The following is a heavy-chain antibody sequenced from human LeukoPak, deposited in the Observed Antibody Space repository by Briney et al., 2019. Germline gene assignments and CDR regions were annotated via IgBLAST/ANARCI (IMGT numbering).Heavy chain of an antibody. Sequence: GGSLRLSCAASGFTFSSYAMSWVRQAPGKGLEWVSTISGNGGNTYYADSVKGRFTIFRDTSKNTPHLQMNSLRAEDTAVYYCANGNWNYGGGIDYWGQGTLVTVSS. J-gene: IGHJ4*02. CDR3: ANGNWNYGGGIDY. D-gene: IGHD1-7*01. CDR2: ISGNGGNT. V-gene: IGHV3-23*01. CDR1: GFTFSSYA.